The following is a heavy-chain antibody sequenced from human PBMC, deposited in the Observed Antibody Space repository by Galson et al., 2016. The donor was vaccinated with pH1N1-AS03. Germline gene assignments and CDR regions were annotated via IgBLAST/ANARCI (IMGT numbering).Heavy chain of an antibody. V-gene: IGHV2-5*02. J-gene: IGHJ4*02. CDR3: ARTAGWLPDF. CDR2: IYWDDVK. Sequence: PALVKPTQTLTLTCTFSGFSLTTSAVGVVWIRQPPGKALEWLALIYWDDVKRYNSSLKSRLTITKDTSKNQVVLTMTNMDPVDTATYYCARTAGWLPDFWGQGTLVTVSS. CDR1: GFSLTTSAVG. D-gene: IGHD3-9*01.